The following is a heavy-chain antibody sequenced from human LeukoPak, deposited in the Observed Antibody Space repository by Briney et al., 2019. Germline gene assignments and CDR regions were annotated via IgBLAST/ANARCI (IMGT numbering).Heavy chain of an antibody. CDR3: ARVGQGKWLRSAVFDY. J-gene: IGHJ4*02. CDR1: GFTFSSYW. CDR2: IYSGGST. D-gene: IGHD5-12*01. Sequence: PGGSLRLSCAASGFTFSSYWMSWVRQAPGKGLEWVSVIYSGGSTYYADSVKGRFTVSRDNSKNTLYLQMNSLRAEDTAVYYCARVGQGKWLRSAVFDYWGQGTLVTVSS. V-gene: IGHV3-66*01.